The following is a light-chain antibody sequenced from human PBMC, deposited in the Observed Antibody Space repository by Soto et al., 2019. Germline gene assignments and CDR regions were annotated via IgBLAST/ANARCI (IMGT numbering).Light chain of an antibody. CDR2: GAS. V-gene: IGKV3D-7*01. Sequence: EVVLTQSPATLSLSPGEGATLSCRVSQSISSSYLSWYQQRPGQAPRLLIYGASTRATGIPARFSGSGRGSGTDFTLTISSLEPEDSAVYYCQQRHMWPITFGQGTRLEI. CDR3: QQRHMWPIT. CDR1: QSISSSY. J-gene: IGKJ5*01.